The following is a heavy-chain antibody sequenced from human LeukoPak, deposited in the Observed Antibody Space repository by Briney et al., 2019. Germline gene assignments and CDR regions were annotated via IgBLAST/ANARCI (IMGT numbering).Heavy chain of an antibody. Sequence: PGGSLRLSCAASGFSFSNYAMSWVRQAPARGPEWVSSIRGGGETFYADSVKGRFTISRDNARNTLYLQMNSLRVEDTAAYFCAKRGVVIRVILVGFHKEAYYFDSWGQGALVTVSS. CDR2: IRGGGET. CDR1: GFSFSNYA. D-gene: IGHD3-22*01. J-gene: IGHJ4*02. CDR3: AKRGVVIRVILVGFHKEAYYFDS. V-gene: IGHV3-23*01.